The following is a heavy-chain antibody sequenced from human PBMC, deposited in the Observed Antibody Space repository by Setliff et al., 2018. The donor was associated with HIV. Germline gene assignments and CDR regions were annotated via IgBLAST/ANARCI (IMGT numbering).Heavy chain of an antibody. Sequence: PSETLSLTCAVSGYAITSGFYWGWIRQPPGKGLEWIGSIYHSGTTNYNSSLKSRVTISVDTSKNQFSLKLSSVTAADTAVYYCARDLRGTQSSDYWGQGTLVTVSS. J-gene: IGHJ4*02. D-gene: IGHD1-1*01. CDR2: IYHSGTT. CDR1: GYAITSGFY. V-gene: IGHV4-38-2*02. CDR3: ARDLRGTQSSDY.